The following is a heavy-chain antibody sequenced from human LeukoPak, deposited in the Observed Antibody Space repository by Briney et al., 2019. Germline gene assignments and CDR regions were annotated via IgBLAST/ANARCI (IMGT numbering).Heavy chain of an antibody. V-gene: IGHV4-59*01. Sequence: SETLSLTCTVSSGSISGYYWSWIRQPPGKGLEWIGYIYYSGSTNYNPSLKSRVTISVDTSKNQFSLKLSSVTAAATAVYYCARGGGSYYDYDYWGQGTLVTASS. CDR1: SGSISGYY. J-gene: IGHJ4*02. CDR3: ARGGGSYYDYDY. CDR2: IYYSGST. D-gene: IGHD1-26*01.